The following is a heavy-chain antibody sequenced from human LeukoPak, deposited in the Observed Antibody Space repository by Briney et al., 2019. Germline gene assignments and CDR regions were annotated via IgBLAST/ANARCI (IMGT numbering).Heavy chain of an antibody. CDR2: IWYDGSNK. CDR3: AKRSLTMVRGVFDY. Sequence: PGGSLRPSCAASGFTFSSYGMHWVRQAPGKGLEWVAVIWYDGSNKYYADSVKGRFTISRDNSKNTMCLQMNSLRAEDTAVYYCAKRSLTMVRGVFDYWGQGILVTVSS. V-gene: IGHV3-33*06. CDR1: GFTFSSYG. J-gene: IGHJ4*02. D-gene: IGHD3-10*01.